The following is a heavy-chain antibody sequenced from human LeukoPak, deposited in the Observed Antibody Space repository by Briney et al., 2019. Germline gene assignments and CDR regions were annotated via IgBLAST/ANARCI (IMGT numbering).Heavy chain of an antibody. D-gene: IGHD3-10*01. CDR1: GFTFSSYW. V-gene: IGHV3-74*01. CDR3: STGSGHAFDI. CDR2: INSDGGST. J-gene: IGHJ3*02. Sequence: GGSLRLSCAASGFTFSSYWMHWVRQVTGKGLVWVSRINSDGGSTSYADSVKGRFTISRDNAKNTLYVQMNSLRAEDTAVYYCSTGSGHAFDIWGRGTMVTVSS.